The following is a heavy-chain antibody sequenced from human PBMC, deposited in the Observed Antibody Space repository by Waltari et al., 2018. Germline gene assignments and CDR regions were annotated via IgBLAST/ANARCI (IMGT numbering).Heavy chain of an antibody. J-gene: IGHJ3*02. CDR2: IYYSGST. Sequence: QVQLQESGPGLVTPSETLSLTCTVSGGSISSHYWSWIRQPPGKGLEWIGYIYYSGSTNYNPSLKSRVTISVDTSKNQFSLKLSSVTAADTAVYYCARVEKYSGSYYAAFDIWGQGTMVTVSS. V-gene: IGHV4-59*11. CDR1: GGSISSHY. CDR3: ARVEKYSGSYYAAFDI. D-gene: IGHD1-26*01.